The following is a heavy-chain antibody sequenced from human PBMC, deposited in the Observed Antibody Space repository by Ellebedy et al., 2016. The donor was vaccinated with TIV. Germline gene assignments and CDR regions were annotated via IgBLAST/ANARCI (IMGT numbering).Heavy chain of an antibody. V-gene: IGHV3-74*01. J-gene: IGHJ2*01. CDR1: GFTFSSYW. Sequence: GESLKISCAASGFTFSSYWMHWVRQAPGKGLVWVSRINTDGRTIDYADSVKGRFTISRDNAKNTLYLRMDSLRVEDTATYYCARTRSPYWYLDVWGRGTVVTVSS. CDR2: INTDGRTI. CDR3: ARTRSPYWYLDV. D-gene: IGHD1-7*01.